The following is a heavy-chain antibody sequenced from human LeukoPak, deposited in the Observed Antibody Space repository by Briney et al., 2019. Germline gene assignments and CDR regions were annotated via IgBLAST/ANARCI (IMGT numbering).Heavy chain of an antibody. CDR1: GFTVSSNY. Sequence: GGSLRLSCAASGFTVSSNYMSWVRQAPGKGLEWVSVIYSGGSTYYSDSVKGRFTISRDNSKNTLYLRMNSLRAEHTAVYYCARPTSSGYYPFASWGQGTLVTVSS. J-gene: IGHJ4*02. V-gene: IGHV3-53*01. CDR3: ARPTSSGYYPFAS. CDR2: IYSGGST. D-gene: IGHD3-22*01.